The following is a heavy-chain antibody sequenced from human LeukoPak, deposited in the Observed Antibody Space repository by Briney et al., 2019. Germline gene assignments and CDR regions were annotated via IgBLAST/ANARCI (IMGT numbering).Heavy chain of an antibody. V-gene: IGHV1-2*02. CDR1: GYTFTGYY. CDR2: INPNSGGT. D-gene: IGHD3-22*01. Sequence: ASVKASCKASGYTFTGYYMHWVRQAPGQGLEWMGWINPNSGGTNYAQKFQGRVTMTRDTSISTAYMELSRLRSDDTAVYYCASSRGYYYDSSGYHTKDYYGMDVWGQGTTVTVSS. J-gene: IGHJ6*02. CDR3: ASSRGYYYDSSGYHTKDYYGMDV.